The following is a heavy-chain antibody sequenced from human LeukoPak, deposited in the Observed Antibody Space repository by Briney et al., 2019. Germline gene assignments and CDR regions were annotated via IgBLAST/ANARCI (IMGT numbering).Heavy chain of an antibody. V-gene: IGHV4-59*08. D-gene: IGHD3-10*01. CDR1: GGSISSYY. CDR2: IYYSGSP. J-gene: IGHJ4*02. Sequence: SETLSLTCTVSGGSISSYYWSRIRQPPGKGLEWIGYIYYSGSPNYNPSLKSRLTISVDTSKNQFSLKLSSVTAADTAVYYCARRLVRGQIFDYWGQGTLVTVSS. CDR3: ARRLVRGQIFDY.